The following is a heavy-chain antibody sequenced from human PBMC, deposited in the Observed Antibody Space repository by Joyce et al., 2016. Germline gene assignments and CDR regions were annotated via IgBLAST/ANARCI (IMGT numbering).Heavy chain of an antibody. V-gene: IGHV1-18*04. CDR2: ITAYNGYT. Sequence: QIQLVQSGAELKKPGASVKVSCKTSCYRFSNYGISWVRQAPGQALEWLGWITAYNGYTNYAPNLLCRVTMTTDTSTSTVFMDLTNLGSDDTAVYYCTRDRLPDILEPSDAFDIWGPGTMVTVSS. CDR3: TRDRLPDILEPSDAFDI. CDR1: CYRFSNYG. D-gene: IGHD3-9*01. J-gene: IGHJ3*02.